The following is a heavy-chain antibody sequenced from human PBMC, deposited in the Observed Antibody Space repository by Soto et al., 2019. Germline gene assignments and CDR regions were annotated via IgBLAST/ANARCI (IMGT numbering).Heavy chain of an antibody. CDR2: ILVDGRT. Sequence: PGGSVRLSCAASGFICGSYDMSWVRQAPGKGLEWVSTILVDGRTFYVDSVKGRFTIPRDSSQNTVYLQMNSLTAGDTALYYCAKATATGGGAFDICGQGTKVTVAS. J-gene: IGHJ3*02. D-gene: IGHD2-8*02. CDR3: AKATATGGGAFDI. CDR1: GFICGSYD. V-gene: IGHV3-23*01.